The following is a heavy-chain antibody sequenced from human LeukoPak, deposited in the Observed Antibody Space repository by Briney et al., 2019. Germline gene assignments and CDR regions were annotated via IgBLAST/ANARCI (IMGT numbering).Heavy chain of an antibody. D-gene: IGHD5-24*01. V-gene: IGHV3-48*03. CDR1: GFTFSSYE. CDR3: ARGRLQSHSLGY. J-gene: IGHJ4*02. Sequence: PGGSLRLSCAASGFTFSSYEMNWVRQAPGKGLEWVSYISSSGSTIYYADSVKGRFTISRDNAKNSLYLQMNSLRAEDTAVYYCARGRLQSHSLGYWGQGTLVTVSS. CDR2: ISSSGSTI.